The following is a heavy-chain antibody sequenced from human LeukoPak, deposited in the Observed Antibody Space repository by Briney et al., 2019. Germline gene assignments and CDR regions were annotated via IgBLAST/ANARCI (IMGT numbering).Heavy chain of an antibody. V-gene: IGHV3-23*01. D-gene: IGHD3-22*01. CDR2: ITGSGGST. CDR3: AKVSTHYYDSSGSNYFDY. Sequence: GGSLRLSCAASGFTFSNYAMSWVRQAPGKGLEWVSSITGSGGSTYYADSVRGRFTFSRDNSKITLYLHMNSLRADDTAVYYCAKVSTHYYDSSGSNYFDYWGQGTLVTVSS. CDR1: GFTFSNYA. J-gene: IGHJ4*02.